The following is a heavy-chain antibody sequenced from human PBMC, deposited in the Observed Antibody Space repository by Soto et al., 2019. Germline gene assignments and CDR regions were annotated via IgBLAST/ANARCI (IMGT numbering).Heavy chain of an antibody. CDR2: ISGSGGST. CDR3: AKDSDYDILTGQGP. D-gene: IGHD3-9*01. Sequence: GGSLRLSCAASGFTFSSYAMSWVRQAPGKGLEWVSAISGSGGSTYYADSVKGRFTISRDNSKNTLYLQMNSLRAEDTAVYYCAKDSDYDILTGQGPWGQGTLGTVS. V-gene: IGHV3-23*01. J-gene: IGHJ5*02. CDR1: GFTFSSYA.